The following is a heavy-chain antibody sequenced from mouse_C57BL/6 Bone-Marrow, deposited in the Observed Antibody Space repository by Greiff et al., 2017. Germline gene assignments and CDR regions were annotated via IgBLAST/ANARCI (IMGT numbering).Heavy chain of an antibody. CDR1: GYTFTSYW. Sequence: QVQLQQPGAELVRPGTSVKLSCKASGYTFTSYWMHWVKQRPGQGLEWIGVIDPSDSYTNYNQKFKGKATLTVATSSSTAYMQLSSLTSEDSAVYYCARKDIDSSGSGWDYWGQGTSVTVSS. CDR2: IDPSDSYT. D-gene: IGHD3-2*02. CDR3: ARKDIDSSGSGWDY. V-gene: IGHV1-59*01. J-gene: IGHJ4*01.